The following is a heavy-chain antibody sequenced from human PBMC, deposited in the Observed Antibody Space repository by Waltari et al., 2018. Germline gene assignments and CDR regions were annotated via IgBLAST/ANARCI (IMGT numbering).Heavy chain of an antibody. J-gene: IGHJ6*03. CDR2: MYHSGST. Sequence: QVQLQESGPGLVKSSETLSLTCTVSGASIRSYFWSWIRQSPGKGLEWIGYMYHSGSTNYSPSLKIRVTISVDTSKNQFFLKLSSVTAADTAVYYCAKGVVVTTMNFYYYMDVWGKGTPVTVSS. V-gene: IGHV4-59*01. CDR3: AKGVVVTTMNFYYYMDV. D-gene: IGHD2-21*02. CDR1: GASIRSYF.